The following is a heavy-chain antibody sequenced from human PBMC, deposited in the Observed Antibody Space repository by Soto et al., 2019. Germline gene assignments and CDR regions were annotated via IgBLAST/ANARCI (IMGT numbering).Heavy chain of an antibody. J-gene: IGHJ5*02. Sequence: GSLRLSCAASGFTFRSFTMNWVRQAPGKGLEWVSTISSNSAYIYYTDALRGRFTISRDNAKNSLHLQMNSLRAEDTAVYYCTRDASRDSSARGWFDPWGPGTLITVSS. CDR1: GFTFRSFT. V-gene: IGHV3-21*01. CDR3: TRDASRDSSARGWFDP. D-gene: IGHD6-13*01. CDR2: ISSNSAYI.